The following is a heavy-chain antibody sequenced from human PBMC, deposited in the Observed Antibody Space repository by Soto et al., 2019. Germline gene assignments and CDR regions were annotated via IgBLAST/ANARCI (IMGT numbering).Heavy chain of an antibody. CDR1: GDSVSSDSYY. CDR2: IYSSGSS. D-gene: IGHD6-13*01. Sequence: SETLSLTCTVSGDSVSSDSYYWTWIRQPPGKGLEWIGYIYSSGSSNYNPSLKSRVTMSVDTSKNQFSLKLSSVTAADTALYYCARVNQIAPKRNAFDIWGQGTMVTVSS. J-gene: IGHJ3*02. V-gene: IGHV4-61*01. CDR3: ARVNQIAPKRNAFDI.